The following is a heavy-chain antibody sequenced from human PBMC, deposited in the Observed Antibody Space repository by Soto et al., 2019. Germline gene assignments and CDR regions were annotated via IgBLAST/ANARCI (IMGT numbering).Heavy chain of an antibody. V-gene: IGHV1-69*13. D-gene: IGHD3-9*01. CDR1: GGNFRSEA. J-gene: IGHJ6*02. CDR3: ARAQFSDILTADDYGMDV. Sequence: SVKVSCKASGGNFRSEAISWVRQAPGHGLEWMGRIIPMFSTPHYAQKFQGRVTIIADESTTTVNMEMRGLTYEDTAVYYCARAQFSDILTADDYGMDVWG. CDR2: IIPMFSTP.